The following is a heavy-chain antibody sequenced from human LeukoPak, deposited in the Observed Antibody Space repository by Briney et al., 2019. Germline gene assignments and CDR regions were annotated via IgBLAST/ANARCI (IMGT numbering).Heavy chain of an antibody. Sequence: SETLSLTCAVYGGSFSGYYWSWIRQPPGKGLEWIGEINHSGSTNYNPSLKSRVTISVDTSKNQFSLKLSSVTAADTAVYYCARGLVSAQQPLPRIDPWGQGTLVTVSS. CDR2: INHSGST. J-gene: IGHJ5*02. D-gene: IGHD6-13*01. CDR1: GGSFSGYY. CDR3: ARGLVSAQQPLPRIDP. V-gene: IGHV4-34*01.